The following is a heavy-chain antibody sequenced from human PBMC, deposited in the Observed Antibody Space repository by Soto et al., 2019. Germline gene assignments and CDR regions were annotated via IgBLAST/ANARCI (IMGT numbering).Heavy chain of an antibody. D-gene: IGHD3-16*01. Sequence: QVQLVQSGYEVKKPGASVKVSCKASGYIFVNYGIAWVRQAPGQGLEWMGWISPYTGNTHSATKIQGRLTMTTDTSTSTAYMDLGSLTSVDTAVYYCVMVDNYVTPTPQDVWGQGTTVTVSS. CDR1: GYIFVNYG. V-gene: IGHV1-18*01. CDR2: ISPYTGNT. J-gene: IGHJ6*02. CDR3: VMVDNYVTPTPQDV.